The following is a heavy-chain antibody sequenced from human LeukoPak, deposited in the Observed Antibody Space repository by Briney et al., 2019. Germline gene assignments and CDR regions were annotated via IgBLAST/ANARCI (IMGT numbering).Heavy chain of an antibody. D-gene: IGHD3-3*01. CDR3: ARDHYYDFWSGYYEGGFNWFDP. Sequence: ASVKVSCKASGYTFTGYYMHWVRQAPRQGLEWMGWINPNSGGTNYAQKFQGRVTMTRDTSISTAYMELSRLRSDDTAVYYCARDHYYDFWSGYYEGGFNWFDPWGQGTLVTVSS. CDR1: GYTFTGYY. J-gene: IGHJ5*02. CDR2: INPNSGGT. V-gene: IGHV1-2*02.